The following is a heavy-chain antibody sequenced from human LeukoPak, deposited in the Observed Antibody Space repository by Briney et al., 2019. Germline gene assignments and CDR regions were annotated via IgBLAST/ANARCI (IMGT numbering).Heavy chain of an antibody. CDR2: ISGDGSST. CDR3: ARESESSGWYDY. J-gene: IGHJ4*02. CDR1: GFMSHDYA. D-gene: IGHD6-19*01. Sequence: GGSLRLSCAAPGFMSHDYAIHWVRQAPGKGLEWVSLISGDGSSTFYADSVKGRFTISRDNSKNSLYLQMNSLRSDDTALYYCARESESSGWYDYWGQGTLVTVSS. V-gene: IGHV3-43*02.